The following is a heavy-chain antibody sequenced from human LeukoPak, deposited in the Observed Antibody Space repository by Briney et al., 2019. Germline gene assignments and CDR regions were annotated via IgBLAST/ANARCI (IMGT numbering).Heavy chain of an antibody. J-gene: IGHJ5*02. CDR3: ARDFYGRYCTGGSCYYRNWFDP. D-gene: IGHD2-15*01. CDR2: IHNDGTTT. V-gene: IGHV3-74*03. Sequence: GGSQRLSCAASGFTLSNYGIHWVRQAPGKGLVWVSHIHNDGTTTTYAASVKGRFTISRDNAKNTVYLDMTGLSGEDTAVYYCARDFYGRYCTGGSCYYRNWFDPWGQGTQVTVSS. CDR1: GFTLSNYG.